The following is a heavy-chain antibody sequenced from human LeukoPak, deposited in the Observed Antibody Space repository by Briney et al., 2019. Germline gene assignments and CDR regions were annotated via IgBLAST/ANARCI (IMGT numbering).Heavy chain of an antibody. CDR3: ARERRSVVPAATRYFDL. V-gene: IGHV1-2*02. Sequence: ASVKVSCKASGYTFTGYYMHWVRQAPGQGLEWMGWINLNSGGTNYAQKFQGRVTMTRDTSISTAYMELSRLRSDDTAVYYCARERRSVVPAATRYFDLWGRGTLVTVSS. D-gene: IGHD2-2*01. J-gene: IGHJ2*01. CDR2: INLNSGGT. CDR1: GYTFTGYY.